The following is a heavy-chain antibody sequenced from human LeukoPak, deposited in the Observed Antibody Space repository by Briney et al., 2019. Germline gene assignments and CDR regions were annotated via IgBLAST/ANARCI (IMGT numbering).Heavy chain of an antibody. J-gene: IGHJ4*02. Sequence: SETLSLTCTVSGGSINSYYWSWIRQPPGKGLEWIAYIYYSGSTNYNPSLKSRVSISIDTSRNQFSLKLSSVTAADTAVYYCAGSIYYYDGSGYYQFDYWGQRTLVTVSS. CDR1: GGSINSYY. V-gene: IGHV4-59*01. CDR2: IYYSGST. D-gene: IGHD3-22*01. CDR3: AGSIYYYDGSGYYQFDY.